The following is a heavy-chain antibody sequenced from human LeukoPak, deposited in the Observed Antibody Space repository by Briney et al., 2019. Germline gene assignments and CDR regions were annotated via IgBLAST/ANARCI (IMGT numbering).Heavy chain of an antibody. J-gene: IGHJ4*02. D-gene: IGHD3-3*01. V-gene: IGHV3-20*04. CDR2: INWNGGST. CDR3: AGEPYDFWSGYEPSFDY. Sequence: GGSLRLSCAASGFTFDDHGMNWVRQAPGKGLEWVSGINWNGGSTFYADSVKGRFTISRDNAKNSLYLQMNSLRAEDTAVYYCAGEPYDFWSGYEPSFDYWGQGTLVTVSS. CDR1: GFTFDDHG.